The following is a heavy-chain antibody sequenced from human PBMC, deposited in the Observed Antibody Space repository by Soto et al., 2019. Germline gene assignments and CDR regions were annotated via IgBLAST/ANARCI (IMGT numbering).Heavy chain of an antibody. CDR2: IRSKAYGGTT. J-gene: IGHJ5*02. D-gene: IGHD5-18*01. V-gene: IGHV3-49*03. CDR3: TRDREYSYGYNWFDP. CDR1: GFTFGDYA. Sequence: GGSLRLSCTASGFTFGDYAMSWFRQAPGKGLEWVGFIRSKAYGGTTEYAASVKGRFTISRDDSKSIAYLQMNSLKTEDTAVYYFTRDREYSYGYNWFDPWGQGTLVTVSS.